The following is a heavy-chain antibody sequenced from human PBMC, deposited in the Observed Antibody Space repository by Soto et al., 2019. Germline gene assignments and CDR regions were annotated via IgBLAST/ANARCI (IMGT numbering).Heavy chain of an antibody. CDR2: ISYDGSDK. D-gene: IGHD2-15*01. V-gene: IGHV3-30*18. CDR1: GFTFSSYG. J-gene: IGHJ1*01. Sequence: QVQLVESGGGVVQPGRSLRLSCAASGFTFSSYGMHWVRQAPGKGLEWVAVISYDGSDKYYADSVKGRFTISRDNSNNARYLQMESLRAEDTAVYYCAKGVVVATTYCQHWGQGTLVSVSS. CDR3: AKGVVVATTYCQH.